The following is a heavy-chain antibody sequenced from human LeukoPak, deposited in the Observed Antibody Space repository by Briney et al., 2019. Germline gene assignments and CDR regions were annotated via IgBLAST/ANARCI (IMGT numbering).Heavy chain of an antibody. V-gene: IGHV3-30-3*01. D-gene: IGHD3-22*01. Sequence: GGSLRLSCAASGFTFSSYAMHWVRQAPGKGLEWVAVISYDGSNKYYADSVKGRFTISRDNSENTLYLQMNSLRAEDTAVYYCARDPSGYPRLYYYYGMDVWAKGPRSPSP. CDR2: ISYDGSNK. CDR1: GFTFSSYA. CDR3: ARDPSGYPRLYYYYGMDV. J-gene: IGHJ6*02.